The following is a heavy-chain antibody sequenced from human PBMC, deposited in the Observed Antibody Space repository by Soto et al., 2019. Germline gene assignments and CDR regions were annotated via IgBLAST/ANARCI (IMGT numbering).Heavy chain of an antibody. CDR1: GYTFTSYA. D-gene: IGHD5-12*01. CDR2: INTNTGNP. Sequence: ASVKVSCKASGYTFTSYAMNWVRQAPGQGLEWMGWINTNTGNPTYAQGFTGRFVFSLDTSVSTAYLQICSLKAEDTAVYYCARHEEKWLQPYFDYWGQGTLVTVSS. V-gene: IGHV7-4-1*01. CDR3: ARHEEKWLQPYFDY. J-gene: IGHJ4*02.